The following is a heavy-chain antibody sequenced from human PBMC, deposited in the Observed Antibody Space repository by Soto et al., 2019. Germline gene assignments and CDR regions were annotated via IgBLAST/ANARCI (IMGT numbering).Heavy chain of an antibody. D-gene: IGHD2-15*01. J-gene: IGHJ4*02. CDR1: GGSISSSSYY. CDR3: VRRDCRGGSCYSDY. V-gene: IGHV4-39*01. Sequence: QLQLQESGPGLVKPSETLSLTCTVSGGSISSSSYYWGWIRQPPGKGLEWIGSIYYSGSTYYNPSLKSRVTISVDTSRNQFSLKLSSVAAADKAVYYCVRRDCRGGSCYSDYCGQGTLVTVSS. CDR2: IYYSGST.